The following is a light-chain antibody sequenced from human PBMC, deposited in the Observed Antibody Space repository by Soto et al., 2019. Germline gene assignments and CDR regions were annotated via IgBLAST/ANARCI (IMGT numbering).Light chain of an antibody. J-gene: IGKJ4*01. CDR2: DAF. CDR3: QQCATSPLT. CDR1: QSVGKNY. Sequence: EIVLTQSPGTLSLSPGERATLSCRASQSVGKNYLAWYQQKPGQAPRLLIYDAFNRATGIPDRFSGSGSETDFTLTISRLEPEDFAVYYCQQCATSPLTFGGGTKVEIK. V-gene: IGKV3-20*01.